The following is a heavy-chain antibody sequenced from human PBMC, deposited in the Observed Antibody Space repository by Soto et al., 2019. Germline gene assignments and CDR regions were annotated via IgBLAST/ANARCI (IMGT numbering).Heavy chain of an antibody. J-gene: IGHJ5*02. Sequence: EVQLLESGGGLVQPGGSLCFSGAASGLTFSNYALSCLRQPPGKGLEWVSAISGRGDRTYYADSVKGRFTISRDTSKNTLYLQMNSLRAEASAVYYCVKERSGHSYAASWGQGTLVTVSS. CDR2: ISGRGDRT. V-gene: IGHV3-23*01. D-gene: IGHD5-18*01. CDR1: GLTFSNYA. CDR3: VKERSGHSYAAS.